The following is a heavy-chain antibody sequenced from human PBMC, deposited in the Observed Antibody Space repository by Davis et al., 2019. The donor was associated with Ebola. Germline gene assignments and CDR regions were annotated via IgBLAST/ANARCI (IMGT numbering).Heavy chain of an antibody. V-gene: IGHV1-8*01. D-gene: IGHD4-23*01. CDR3: AREAVYGGGPDY. Sequence: ASVKVSCKASGYTFTSYDINWVRQATGQGLEWMGWMNPNSGNTGYAQKFQGRVTMTRNTSISTAYMELSSLRSEDTVVYYCAREAVYGGGPDYWGQGTLVTVSS. CDR2: MNPNSGNT. CDR1: GYTFTSYD. J-gene: IGHJ4*02.